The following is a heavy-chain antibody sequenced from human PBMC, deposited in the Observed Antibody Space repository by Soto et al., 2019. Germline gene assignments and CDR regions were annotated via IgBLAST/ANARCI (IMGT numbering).Heavy chain of an antibody. CDR3: ARVVVVAATPVGYYGMDV. CDR2: ISAYNGNT. Sequence: GASGKVSCKASGYTFTSYCISWVRQAPVQGLEWMGWISAYNGNTNYAQKLQGRVTMTTDTSTSTAYMELRSLRSDDTAVYYCARVVVVAATPVGYYGMDVWGQGTTVTVSS. J-gene: IGHJ6*02. V-gene: IGHV1-18*01. CDR1: GYTFTSYC. D-gene: IGHD2-15*01.